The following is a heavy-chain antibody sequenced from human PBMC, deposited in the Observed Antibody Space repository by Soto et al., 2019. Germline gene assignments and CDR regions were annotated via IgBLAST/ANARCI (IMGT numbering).Heavy chain of an antibody. CDR2: IYYSGST. D-gene: IGHD3-10*01. V-gene: IGHV4-31*03. J-gene: IGHJ6*02. CDR3: AREGPYGSGSQKNYYYYYGMDV. Sequence: SETLSLTCTVSGGSISSGGHYWSWIRQHPGKGLEWIGYIYYSGSTYYNPSLKSRVTISVDTSKNQFSLKLSSVTAADTAVYYCAREGPYGSGSQKNYYYYYGMDVWGQGTTVTVSS. CDR1: GGSISSGGHY.